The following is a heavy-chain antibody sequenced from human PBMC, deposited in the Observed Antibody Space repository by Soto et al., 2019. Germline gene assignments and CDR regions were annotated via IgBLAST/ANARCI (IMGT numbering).Heavy chain of an antibody. CDR1: GGTFGTYT. CDR3: ARRVAGSAGDFDQ. Sequence: QVQLVQPGAEVKRPGSSMRVSCKASGGTFGTYTIAWLRQPPGPGPEWMGGILPIINKSNYAQKFQGRVTITADESTSAAYMAPNSLRFGDTAVYYFARRVAGSAGDFDQWGQGTRVTVS. V-gene: IGHV1-69*01. J-gene: IGHJ4*02. CDR2: ILPIINKS.